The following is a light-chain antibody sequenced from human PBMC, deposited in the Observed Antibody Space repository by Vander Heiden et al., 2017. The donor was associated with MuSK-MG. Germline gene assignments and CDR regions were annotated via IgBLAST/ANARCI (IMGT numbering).Light chain of an antibody. Sequence: VMTQSPATLSVSPGKRVTLSCRASQSVSRNLAWYQQKPGQSPRLLIYGASSRATDIPARFSGSGYGTEFTLTISSLQSEDSAVYYCQQYNSWPPLTFGGGTRVEIK. CDR3: QQYNSWPPLT. CDR2: GAS. V-gene: IGKV3-15*01. J-gene: IGKJ4*01. CDR1: QSVSRN.